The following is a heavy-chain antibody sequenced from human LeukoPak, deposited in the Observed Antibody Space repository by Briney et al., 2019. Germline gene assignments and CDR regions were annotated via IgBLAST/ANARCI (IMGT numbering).Heavy chain of an antibody. D-gene: IGHD3-22*01. Sequence: PSETLYLTCTVSGGSISSSSYYWGWIRQPPGKGLEWIGSIYYSGSTYYNPSLKSRVTISVDTSKNQFSLKLSSVTAADTAVYYCARKYYYDSSGYHDAFDIWGQRTMVTVSS. CDR1: GGSISSSSYY. V-gene: IGHV4-39*01. J-gene: IGHJ3*02. CDR2: IYYSGST. CDR3: ARKYYYDSSGYHDAFDI.